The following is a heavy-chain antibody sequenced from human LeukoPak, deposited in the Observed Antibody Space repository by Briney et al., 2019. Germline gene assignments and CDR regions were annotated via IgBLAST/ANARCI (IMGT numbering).Heavy chain of an antibody. CDR2: IDHSGST. CDR1: GGSFSGYY. CDR3: ARANSGWSINFDY. J-gene: IGHJ4*02. Sequence: SETLSLTCAVYGGSFSGYYWTWIRQPPGKGLEWIGEIDHSGSTNYNPSLKSRVTISVDTSKNQFSLKLSSVTAADTAVYYCARANSGWSINFDYWDQGTLVTVSS. D-gene: IGHD6-19*01. V-gene: IGHV4-34*01.